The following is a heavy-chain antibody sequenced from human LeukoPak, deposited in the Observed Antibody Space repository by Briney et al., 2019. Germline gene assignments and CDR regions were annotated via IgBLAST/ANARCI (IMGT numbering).Heavy chain of an antibody. V-gene: IGHV4-59*08. CDR1: AASISGFY. CDR3: ARHTSSSWHHDAFDI. D-gene: IGHD6-13*01. J-gene: IGHJ3*02. Sequence: PSETLSLTCTVPAASISGFYWSWIRQPPGKGLEWIGYIYYSGSTNYNPSLKSRVTISVDTSKNQFSLKLSSVTAADTAVYYCARHTSSSWHHDAFDIWGQGTMVTVSS. CDR2: IYYSGST.